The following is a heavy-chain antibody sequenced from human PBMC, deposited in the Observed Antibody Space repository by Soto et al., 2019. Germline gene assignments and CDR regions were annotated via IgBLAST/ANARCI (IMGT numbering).Heavy chain of an antibody. J-gene: IGHJ6*02. CDR1: GYTFTGYY. CDR2: INPNSGGT. Sequence: ASVKVSFKASGYTFTGYYMHWVRQATGQGLEWMGWINPNSGGTNYAQKFQGWVTMTRDTSISTAYMELSRLRSDDTAVYYCARDRGIAAAGTHYYYGMDVWGQGTTVTVSS. CDR3: ARDRGIAAAGTHYYYGMDV. V-gene: IGHV1-2*04. D-gene: IGHD6-13*01.